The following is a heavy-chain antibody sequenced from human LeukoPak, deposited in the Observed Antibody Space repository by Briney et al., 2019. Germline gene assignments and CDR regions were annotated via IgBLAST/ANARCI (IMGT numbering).Heavy chain of an antibody. D-gene: IGHD1-1*01. CDR1: GFTFSSYS. Sequence: GGSLRLSCAASGFTFSSYSMNWVRQAPGKGLEWVSYISSSSSTIYYADSVKGRITISKDNAKNSLYLQRNGLRAEDTAAYYCARKTTVDYWGQGTLVTVSS. CDR2: ISSSSSTI. CDR3: ARKTTVDY. V-gene: IGHV3-48*01. J-gene: IGHJ4*02.